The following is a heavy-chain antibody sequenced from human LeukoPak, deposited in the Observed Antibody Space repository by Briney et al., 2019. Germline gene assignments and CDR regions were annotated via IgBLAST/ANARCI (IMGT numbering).Heavy chain of an antibody. J-gene: IGHJ3*02. CDR3: AKIGYCSGGSCSDYAFDI. CDR2: ISGSGGST. Sequence: PGGSLRLPCAASGFTFSSYAMSWVRQAPGKGLEWVSAISGSGGSTYYADSVKGRFTISRDNSKNTLYLQMNSLRAEDTAVYYCAKIGYCSGGSCSDYAFDIWGQGTMVTVSS. D-gene: IGHD2-15*01. V-gene: IGHV3-23*01. CDR1: GFTFSSYA.